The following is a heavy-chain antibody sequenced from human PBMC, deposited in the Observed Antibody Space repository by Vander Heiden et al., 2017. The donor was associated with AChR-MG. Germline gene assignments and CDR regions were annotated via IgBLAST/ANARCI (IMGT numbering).Heavy chain of an antibody. J-gene: IGHJ3*02. V-gene: IGHV4-39*01. CDR3: ARQGTVVVPAAIVGGDDAFDI. CDR2: IYYSGST. CDR1: GGSISSSSYY. D-gene: IGHD2-2*02. Sequence: VSGGSISSSSYYWGWIRQPPGKGLEWIGSIYYSGSTYYNPSLKSRVTISVDTSKNQFSLKLSSVTAADTAVYYCARQGTVVVPAAIVGGDDAFDIWGQGTMVTVSS.